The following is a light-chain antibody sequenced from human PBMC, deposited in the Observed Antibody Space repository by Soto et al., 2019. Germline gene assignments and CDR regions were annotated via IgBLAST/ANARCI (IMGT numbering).Light chain of an antibody. CDR2: KGT. J-gene: IGLJ2*01. Sequence: QSALTQPPSASGSLGQSVTISCTGTSSDVGGYNYVSWHQQHPGKAPKVMMYKGTKRPPGVPDRFSGSKSGNTASLTVSGLQDEDEADYYCSSFAGGGNPVLLGGGTKLTVL. CDR3: SSFAGGGNPVL. CDR1: SSDVGGYNY. V-gene: IGLV2-8*01.